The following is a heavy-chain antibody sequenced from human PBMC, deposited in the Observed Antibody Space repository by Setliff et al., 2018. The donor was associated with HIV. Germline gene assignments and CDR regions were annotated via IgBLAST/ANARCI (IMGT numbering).Heavy chain of an antibody. CDR2: IYYLGNT. J-gene: IGHJ4*02. CDR1: GGTISNNNYH. D-gene: IGHD3-10*01. CDR3: ARLFSGSPGDY. V-gene: IGHV4-39*01. Sequence: TSETLSLTCSVSGGTISNNNYHWGWIRQPPGEGLEWIGSIYYLGNTYYNPSLKSRPTISVDTSRNLFSLHLSSVTAADTAVYDCARLFSGSPGDYWGQGTLVTVSS.